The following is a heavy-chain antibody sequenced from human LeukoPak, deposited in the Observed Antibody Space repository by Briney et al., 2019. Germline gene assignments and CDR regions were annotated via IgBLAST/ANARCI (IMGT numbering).Heavy chain of an antibody. CDR2: ISAYNGNT. J-gene: IGHJ6*01. Sequence: ASVKVSCKASGYTFTSYGISWVRQAPGQGLEWMGWISAYNGNTNYAQKLQGRVTMTTDTSTSTAYMELRSLRSDDTAVYYCARDRGYSSGWHTDYYCYGMDVWGQGTTVTVSS. V-gene: IGHV1-18*01. CDR1: GYTFTSYG. CDR3: ARDRGYSSGWHTDYYCYGMDV. D-gene: IGHD6-19*01.